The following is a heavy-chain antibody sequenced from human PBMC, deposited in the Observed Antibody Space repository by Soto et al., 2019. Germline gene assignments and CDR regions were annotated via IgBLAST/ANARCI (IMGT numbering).Heavy chain of an antibody. V-gene: IGHV4-39*01. CDR2: IYYSGST. Sequence: PSETLSLTCTVSCGSISSSSYYWGWIRQPPGKGLEWIGSIYYSGSTYYNPSLKSRVTISVDTSKNQFSLKLSSVTAADTAVYYCARGPSVNVDYWGQGTLVTVS. CDR3: ARGPSVNVDY. CDR1: CGSISSSSYY. J-gene: IGHJ4*02.